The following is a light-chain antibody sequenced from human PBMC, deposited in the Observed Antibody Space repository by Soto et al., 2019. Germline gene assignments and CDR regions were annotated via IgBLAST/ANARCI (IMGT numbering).Light chain of an antibody. Sequence: EIVLTQSPGTLSLSPGERATLSCRASQSVSSKLAWYQQKPGQAPRLLIYDTSNRATGIPARFSGSGSGTEFTLTISSLQSEDFAVYYCQQYSNWPTITFGQGTRLEI. V-gene: IGKV3-15*01. CDR1: QSVSSK. CDR2: DTS. J-gene: IGKJ5*01. CDR3: QQYSNWPTIT.